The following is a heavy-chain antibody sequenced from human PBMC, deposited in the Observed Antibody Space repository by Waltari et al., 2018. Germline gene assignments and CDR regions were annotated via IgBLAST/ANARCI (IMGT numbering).Heavy chain of an antibody. CDR3: ARGYSSSWSLFGY. Sequence: QVQLQQWGEGLLKPSETLSLPCAVYGGSFRGYYWSWIRQPPGKGLEWIGEIKHSGSTNYNPSLKSRVTISVDTSKNQFSLKLSSVTAADMAVYYCARGYSSSWSLFGYWGQGTLVTVSS. D-gene: IGHD6-13*01. CDR1: GGSFRGYY. V-gene: IGHV4-34*01. J-gene: IGHJ4*02. CDR2: IKHSGST.